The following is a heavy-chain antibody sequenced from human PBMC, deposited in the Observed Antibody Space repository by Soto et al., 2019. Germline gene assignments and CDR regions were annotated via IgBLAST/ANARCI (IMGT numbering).Heavy chain of an antibody. D-gene: IGHD3-9*01. CDR2: ISGSGGST. CDR3: AKPQGPNKIFYYMDV. J-gene: IGHJ6*03. Sequence: GGSLRLSCAASGFTFSSYAMSWVRQAPGKGLEWVSAISGSGGSTYYADSVKGRFTISRDNSKNTRYLQMNSLRAEDTAVYYCAKPQGPNKIFYYMDVWGKGTTVTVSS. V-gene: IGHV3-23*01. CDR1: GFTFSSYA.